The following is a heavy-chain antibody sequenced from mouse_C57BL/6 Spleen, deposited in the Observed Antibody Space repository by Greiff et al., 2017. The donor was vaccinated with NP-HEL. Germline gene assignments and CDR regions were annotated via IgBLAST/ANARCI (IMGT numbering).Heavy chain of an antibody. CDR2: IDPSDSET. V-gene: IGHV1-52*01. CDR1: GYTFTSYW. D-gene: IGHD1-1*01. CDR3: ARRGRSNWYFDV. Sequence: QVQLQQPGAELVRPGSSVKLSCKASGYTFTSYWMHWVKQRPIQGLEWIGNIDPSDSETHYNQKFKDKATLTVDKSSSTAYMQLNSLTSEDSAVYYCARRGRSNWYFDVWGTGTTVTVSS. J-gene: IGHJ1*03.